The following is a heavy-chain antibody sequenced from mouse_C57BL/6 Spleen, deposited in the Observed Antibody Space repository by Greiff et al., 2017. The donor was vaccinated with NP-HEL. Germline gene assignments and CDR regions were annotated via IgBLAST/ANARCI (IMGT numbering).Heavy chain of an antibody. D-gene: IGHD2-2*01. V-gene: IGHV5-12*01. CDR2: LSNGGGST. Sequence: EVQLVESGGGLVQPGGSLKLSCAASGFTFSDYYMYWVRQTPEKRLEWVAYLSNGGGSTYYPDTVKGRFTNSRDNAKNTLYLKMSRLKSEDTAMYDCARHRYGYDLYAMDYWGQGTSVTVSS. CDR3: ARHRYGYDLYAMDY. CDR1: GFTFSDYY. J-gene: IGHJ4*01.